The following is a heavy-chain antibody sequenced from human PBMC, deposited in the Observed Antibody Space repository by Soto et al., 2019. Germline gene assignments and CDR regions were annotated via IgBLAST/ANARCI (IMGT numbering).Heavy chain of an antibody. CDR2: INHSGST. D-gene: IGHD6-6*01. J-gene: IGHJ4*02. V-gene: IGHV4-34*01. CDR1: GGSFSGYY. CDR3: ARRMVLPTRPNEAHDY. Sequence: QVQLQQWGAGLLKPSETLSLTCAVYGGSFSGYYWSWIRQPPGKGLEWIGEINHSGSTNSNPPLKSRVTISVDTSKNQFSLKLSSVTAADTAVYYCARRMVLPTRPNEAHDYWGQGTLVTVSS.